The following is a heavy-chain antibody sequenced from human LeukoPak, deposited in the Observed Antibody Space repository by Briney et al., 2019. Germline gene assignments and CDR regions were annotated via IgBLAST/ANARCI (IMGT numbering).Heavy chain of an antibody. D-gene: IGHD6-19*01. CDR1: GYTFTGYY. Sequence: ASVKLSCKASGYTFTGYYMHWVRQAPGQGLEWVGWINPNSGGTNYAQKFQGRVTMTRDTSISTAYMELSRLRSDDTAVYYCARDTGYSSGWYFDLWGRGTLVTVSS. CDR2: INPNSGGT. CDR3: ARDTGYSSGWYFDL. V-gene: IGHV1-2*02. J-gene: IGHJ2*01.